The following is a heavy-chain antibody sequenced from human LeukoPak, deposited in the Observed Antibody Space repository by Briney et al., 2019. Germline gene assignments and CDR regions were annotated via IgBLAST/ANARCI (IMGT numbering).Heavy chain of an antibody. CDR1: GYTFTSYG. Sequence: ASVKVSCKASGYTFTSYGISWVRQAPGQGLEWMGWISAYNGNTNYAQKLQGRVTMTTDTSTSTAYTELRSLRSDDTAVYYCAREGSGWYHVDYWGQGTLVTVSS. J-gene: IGHJ4*02. V-gene: IGHV1-18*01. D-gene: IGHD6-19*01. CDR3: AREGSGWYHVDY. CDR2: ISAYNGNT.